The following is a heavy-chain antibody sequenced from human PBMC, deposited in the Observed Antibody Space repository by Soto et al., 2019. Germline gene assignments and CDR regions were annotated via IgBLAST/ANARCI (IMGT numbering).Heavy chain of an antibody. Sequence: GESLKISCKGSGFGFTNYWIGWVRQMPGKGLERMGIIYPGDSETRYSPSLQGQVTISADKSISTAYLQWNSLQASDTALYYCARTTCYRGCMENWFDTWGQGTLVTVSS. V-gene: IGHV5-51*01. CDR1: GFGFTNYW. D-gene: IGHD2-2*01. CDR2: IYPGDSET. CDR3: ARTTCYRGCMENWFDT. J-gene: IGHJ5*02.